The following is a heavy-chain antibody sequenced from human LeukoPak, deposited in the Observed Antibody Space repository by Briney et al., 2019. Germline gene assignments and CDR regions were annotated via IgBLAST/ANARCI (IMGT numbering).Heavy chain of an antibody. J-gene: IGHJ3*02. Sequence: SETLSLTCTVSGGSISSYYWSWIRQPPGKGLEWIGYIYYSGSTNYNPSLKSRVTISVDTSNNQFSLKLSSVTAADTAVYYCARESSLDDAFDIWGQGTMVTVSS. V-gene: IGHV4-59*01. D-gene: IGHD1-1*01. CDR1: GGSISSYY. CDR3: ARESSLDDAFDI. CDR2: IYYSGST.